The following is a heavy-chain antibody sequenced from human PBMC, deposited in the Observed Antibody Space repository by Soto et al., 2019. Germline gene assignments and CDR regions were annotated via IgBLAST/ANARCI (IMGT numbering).Heavy chain of an antibody. V-gene: IGHV1-69*01. CDR2: IIPIFGTA. D-gene: IGHD3-16*01. CDR1: GGTFSSYA. J-gene: IGHJ6*02. CDR3: ARDPGERGYGDYYYYGMDV. Sequence: QVQLVQSGAEVKKPGSSVKVSCKASGGTFSSYAISWVRQAPGQGLEWMGGIIPIFGTANYAQKFQGRVTITADESTSTAYMALSSLRSEDTAVYYCARDPGERGYGDYYYYGMDVWGQGTTVTVSS.